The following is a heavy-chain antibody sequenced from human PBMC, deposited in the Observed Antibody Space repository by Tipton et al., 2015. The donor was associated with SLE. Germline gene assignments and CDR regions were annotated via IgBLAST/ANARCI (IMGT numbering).Heavy chain of an antibody. Sequence: TLSLTCAVYGGSLSGYYWSWIRQPPGKGLEWIGEINHSGSTNYNPSLKSRVTISVDTSKNQFSLKLSSVTAADTAVYYCARGEFVVVVAASYCYSGMDDWGQGTTLTVTS. CDR3: ARGEFVVVVAASYCYSGMDD. CDR1: GGSLSGYY. CDR2: INHSGST. J-gene: IGHJ6*02. V-gene: IGHV4-34*01. D-gene: IGHD2-15*01.